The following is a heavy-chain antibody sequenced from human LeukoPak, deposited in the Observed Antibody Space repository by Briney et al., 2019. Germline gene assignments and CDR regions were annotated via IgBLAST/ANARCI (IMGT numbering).Heavy chain of an antibody. V-gene: IGHV4-59*01. CDR2: MYYSGST. Sequence: SETLSLTCTVSGGSISSYYWSWIRQPPGKGLEWIGYMYYSGSTNYNPSLKSRVTISIDTSKNQFSLKLSSVTAADTAVYYCARDRSIVGGMDYWGQGTLVTVSS. J-gene: IGHJ4*02. CDR1: GGSISSYY. D-gene: IGHD1-26*01. CDR3: ARDRSIVGGMDY.